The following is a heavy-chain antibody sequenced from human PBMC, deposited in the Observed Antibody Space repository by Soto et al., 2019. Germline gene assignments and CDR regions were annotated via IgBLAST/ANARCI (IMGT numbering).Heavy chain of an antibody. CDR2: IYYSGNT. J-gene: IGHJ6*02. V-gene: IGHV4-59*01. CDR1: GGSISSYY. D-gene: IGHD1-26*01. CDR3: ARAGGSYYSPYYYYGMDV. Sequence: QVQLQESGPGLVKPSETLSLTCTVSGGSISSYYWSWIRQPPGKGLEWIGYIYYSGNTNYNPSLKSRVTISVDTSKNQFSLKLSSVTAADTAVYYCARAGGSYYSPYYYYGMDVWGQGTTVTVSS.